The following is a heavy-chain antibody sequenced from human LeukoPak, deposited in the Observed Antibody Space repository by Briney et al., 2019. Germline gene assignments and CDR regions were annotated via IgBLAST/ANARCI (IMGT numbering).Heavy chain of an antibody. D-gene: IGHD3-3*01. CDR3: ARGIRFLEWLHAFDI. J-gene: IGHJ3*02. Sequence: SVKVSCTASVGTVSTYAISCVRQAPGQGLGWRGGIIPIFGTANYAQKFQGRVTITTDESTSTAYMELSSLRSEDTAVYYCARGIRFLEWLHAFDIWGQGTMVTDSS. V-gene: IGHV1-69*05. CDR2: IIPIFGTA. CDR1: VGTVSTYA.